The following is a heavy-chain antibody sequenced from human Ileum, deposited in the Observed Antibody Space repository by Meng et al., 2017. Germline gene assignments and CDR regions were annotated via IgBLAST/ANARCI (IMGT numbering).Heavy chain of an antibody. J-gene: IGHJ4*02. Sequence: QGQLQESGPGLVEPSWTLSLTCTVSGGSISSSFYWIRVRQSPGKGLEWIGQIYLAGSPNYNPSLESRVTISVDKSKNQFSLRLTSVTAADTAIFYCVRHGGKYFDSWGQGTLVTVSS. D-gene: IGHD2-15*01. V-gene: IGHV4-4*02. CDR2: IYLAGSP. CDR1: GGSISSSFY. CDR3: VRHGGKYFDS.